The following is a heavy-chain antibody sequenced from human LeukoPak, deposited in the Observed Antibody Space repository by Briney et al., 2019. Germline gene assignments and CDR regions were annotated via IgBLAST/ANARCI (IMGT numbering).Heavy chain of an antibody. CDR1: GYTFTSYY. CDR3: ARVFGEAARYNPAHYFDY. V-gene: IGHV1-46*01. Sequence: ASVKVPCKASGYTFTSYYMHWVRQAPGQGLEWMGIINPSGGSTSYAQKFQGRVTMTRDMSTSTVYMELSSLRSEDTAVYYCARVFGEAARYNPAHYFDYWGQGTLVTVSS. D-gene: IGHD6-6*01. J-gene: IGHJ4*02. CDR2: INPSGGST.